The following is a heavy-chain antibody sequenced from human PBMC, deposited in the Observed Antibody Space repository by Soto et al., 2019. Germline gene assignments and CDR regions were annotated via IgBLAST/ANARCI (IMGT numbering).Heavy chain of an antibody. V-gene: IGHV3-23*01. CDR1: GFTFSSFA. CDR2: VRASDETT. J-gene: IGHJ4*02. Sequence: PGGSLRLSCAASGFTFSSFAMSWVRQAPGKGLEWVSTVRASDETTSYAASVKGRFTISRDNSKNTVYLQMNSLRGEDTAMYYCAKDAVYGDGLWLVADWGQGTLVTVSS. D-gene: IGHD2-21*02. CDR3: AKDAVYGDGLWLVAD.